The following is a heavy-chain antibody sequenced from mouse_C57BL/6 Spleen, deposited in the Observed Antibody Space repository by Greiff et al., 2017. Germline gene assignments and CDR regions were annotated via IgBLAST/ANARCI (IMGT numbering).Heavy chain of an antibody. CDR1: GYTFNDYE. J-gene: IGHJ2*01. Sequence: QVQLKESGAELVRPGASVTLSCKASGYTFNDYEMHWVKQTPVHGLEWIGAIDPETGGTAYNQKFKGKAILTADKSSSTAYMELRSLTSEDSAVYYCTEGLLLKDWGQGTTLTVSS. D-gene: IGHD2-3*01. V-gene: IGHV1-15*01. CDR2: IDPETGGT. CDR3: TEGLLLKD.